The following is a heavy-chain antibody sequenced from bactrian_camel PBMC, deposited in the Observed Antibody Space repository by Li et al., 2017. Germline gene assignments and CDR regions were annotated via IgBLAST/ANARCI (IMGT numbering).Heavy chain of an antibody. D-gene: IGHD8*01. CDR1: GKTNVLNC. V-gene: IGHV3S53*01. CDR2: ITRIHGGT. J-gene: IGHJ4*01. Sequence: HVQLVESGGGLVQPGGSLNLSCAATGKTNVLNCMGWFRQAPGKEREGVAVITRIHGGTEYADSVKGRFIISRDSSKMTWSLQMNNLKPEDTAMYYCAADDGRVRKAPLEYKSYNYWGQGTQVTV. CDR3: AADDGRVRKAPLEYKSYNY.